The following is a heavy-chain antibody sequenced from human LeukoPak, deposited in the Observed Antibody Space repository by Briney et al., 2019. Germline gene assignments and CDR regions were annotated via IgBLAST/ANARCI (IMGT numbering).Heavy chain of an antibody. V-gene: IGHV3-30-3*01. J-gene: IGHJ4*02. Sequence: GRSLRLSCAASGFAFSSYAMHWVRQAPGKGLEWVAVISYDGSNKYYADSVKGRFTISRDNSKNTLYLQMNSLRAEDTAVYYCARVIPEMAREPLRDYWGQGTLVTVSS. CDR1: GFAFSSYA. D-gene: IGHD1-26*01. CDR2: ISYDGSNK. CDR3: ARVIPEMAREPLRDY.